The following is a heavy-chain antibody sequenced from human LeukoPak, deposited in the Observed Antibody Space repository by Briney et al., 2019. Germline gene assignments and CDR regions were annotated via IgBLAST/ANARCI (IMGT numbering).Heavy chain of an antibody. CDR2: ISSSSSTI. V-gene: IGHV3-48*01. CDR3: ARDQSSASLKLDY. J-gene: IGHJ4*02. CDR1: GFSFSSYT. Sequence: GGSLRLSCAASGFSFSSYTMNWVRQAPGKGLEWVSQISSSSSTIYYADSVKGRFTISRDNAKNSLYLQMNSLRAEDTAVYFCARDQSSASLKLDYWGQGTLVTVSS. D-gene: IGHD2-2*01.